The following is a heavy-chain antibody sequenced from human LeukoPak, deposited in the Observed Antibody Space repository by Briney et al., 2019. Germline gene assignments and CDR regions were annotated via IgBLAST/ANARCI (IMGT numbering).Heavy chain of an antibody. Sequence: GGSLRLSCAASGLTVSSNYMSWVRQAPGKGLEWVSVIYSGGSTNYADSVKGRFTISRDNSKNTLYLQMNSLRAEDTAVYYCARDAVGPYYFDYWGQGTLVTVSS. J-gene: IGHJ4*02. CDR1: GLTVSSNY. CDR3: ARDAVGPYYFDY. D-gene: IGHD6-19*01. V-gene: IGHV3-53*01. CDR2: IYSGGST.